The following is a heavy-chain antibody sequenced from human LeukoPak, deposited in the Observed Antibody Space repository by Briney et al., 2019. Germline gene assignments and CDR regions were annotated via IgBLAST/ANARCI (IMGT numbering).Heavy chain of an antibody. V-gene: IGHV3-66*01. CDR2: IYEGGDI. CDR3: ARDPRRWELQGVDY. D-gene: IGHD1-26*01. J-gene: IGHJ4*02. CDR1: GFTVSRTY. Sequence: GGSLRLSCAALGFTVSRTYMRWVRQAPGKGLEWVSVIYEGGDIYYADSVRGRFAISRDNAKNSLYLQMNSLRAEDTAVYCCARDPRRWELQGVDYWGQGTLVTVSS.